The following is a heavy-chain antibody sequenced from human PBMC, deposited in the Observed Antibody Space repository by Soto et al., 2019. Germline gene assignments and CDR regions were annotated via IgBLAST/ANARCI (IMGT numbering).Heavy chain of an antibody. Sequence: VGSLRLSCAASGLICSSYDMSWVRQAPGKGLEWVSTILVSGSTHYEDSVKGRFTISRDGSKNTLYLQMNSLTAGDTAVYYCAKATATGGGAFDICGQGTMVTVSS. CDR1: GLICSSYD. V-gene: IGHV3-23*01. CDR3: AKATATGGGAFDI. CDR2: ILVSGST. J-gene: IGHJ3*02. D-gene: IGHD2-8*02.